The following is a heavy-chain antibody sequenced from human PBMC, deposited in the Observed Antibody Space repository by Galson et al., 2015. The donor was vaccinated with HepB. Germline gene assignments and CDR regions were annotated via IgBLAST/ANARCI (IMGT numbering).Heavy chain of an antibody. CDR1: GFTFSNYA. CDR2: ISGSGTST. Sequence: SLRLSCAASGFTFSNYAMSWVRQAPGKGLEWVSVISGSGTSTYYADSVKGRFTISRDNSKNTLYLQMNSLRAEDTAVYYCAKGGDDFWSGYSIGLSFDYWGQGTLVTVSS. J-gene: IGHJ4*02. V-gene: IGHV3-23*01. CDR3: AKGGDDFWSGYSIGLSFDY. D-gene: IGHD3-3*01.